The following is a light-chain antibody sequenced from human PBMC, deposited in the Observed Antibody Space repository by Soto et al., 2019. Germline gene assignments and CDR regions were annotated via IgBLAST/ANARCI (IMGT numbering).Light chain of an antibody. J-gene: IGKJ2*01. CDR2: AAS. Sequence: EIVMTQSPATLSVSPGERATLSCRASQGVSRNLAWYQQKPGQAPGLLIYAASTRATGIPARFSGSGSGTEFTLTISSLQSEDFAVYYCQQYNNWPYTFGQGTKLEIK. V-gene: IGKV3-15*01. CDR1: QGVSRN. CDR3: QQYNNWPYT.